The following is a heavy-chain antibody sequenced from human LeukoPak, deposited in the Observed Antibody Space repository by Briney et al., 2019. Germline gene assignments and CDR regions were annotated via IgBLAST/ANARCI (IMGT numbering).Heavy chain of an antibody. V-gene: IGHV3-30*18. CDR1: GFTFRSYG. D-gene: IGHD2-15*01. J-gene: IGHJ4*02. Sequence: GRSLRLSCAASGFTFRSYGMHWVRQAPGKGLEWVAVISYDGSNKYYADSVKGRFTISRDNSKNTLYLQMNSLRAEDTAVYYCAKVGGGHDYWGQGTLVTVSS. CDR2: ISYDGSNK. CDR3: AKVGGGHDY.